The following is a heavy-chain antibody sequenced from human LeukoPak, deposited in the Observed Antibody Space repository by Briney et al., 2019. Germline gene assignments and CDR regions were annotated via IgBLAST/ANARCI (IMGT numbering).Heavy chain of an antibody. Sequence: GGSLRLSCAASGFTFSTYGRHWVRQAPGKGLEWVAIIWYDGSNTYYADSVKGRFTISRDNSKNTLFLQMNSVRAEDTAVYYCARERASGYSYGPVDYWGQGTLVTVSS. D-gene: IGHD5-18*01. J-gene: IGHJ4*02. CDR1: GFTFSTYG. CDR2: IWYDGSNT. CDR3: ARERASGYSYGPVDY. V-gene: IGHV3-33*01.